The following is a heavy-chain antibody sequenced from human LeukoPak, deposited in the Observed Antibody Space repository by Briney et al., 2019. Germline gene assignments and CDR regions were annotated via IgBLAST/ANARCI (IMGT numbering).Heavy chain of an antibody. CDR2: ISAYNGNT. CDR3: ARSREGYYYDSSGYYEN. V-gene: IGHV1-18*04. J-gene: IGHJ4*02. CDR1: GYTFTGYY. D-gene: IGHD3-22*01. Sequence: ASVKVSCKASGYTFTGYYMHWVRQAPGQGLEWMGWISAYNGNTNYAQKLQGRVTMTTDTSTSTAYMELRSLRSDDTAVYYCARSREGYYYDSSGYYENWGQGTLVTVSS.